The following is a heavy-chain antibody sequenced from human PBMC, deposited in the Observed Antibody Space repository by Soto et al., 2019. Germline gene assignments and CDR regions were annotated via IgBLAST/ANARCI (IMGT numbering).Heavy chain of an antibody. D-gene: IGHD3-22*01. Sequence: ASVKVSCKASGYTFTSYGSSWVRQAPGQGLEWMGWISAYNGNTNYAQKLQGRVTMTTDTSTSTAYMELRSLRSDDTAVYYCARFMTYYYDSSGYYASDWGQGTLVTVSS. CDR3: ARFMTYYYDSSGYYASD. J-gene: IGHJ4*02. V-gene: IGHV1-18*01. CDR2: ISAYNGNT. CDR1: GYTFTSYG.